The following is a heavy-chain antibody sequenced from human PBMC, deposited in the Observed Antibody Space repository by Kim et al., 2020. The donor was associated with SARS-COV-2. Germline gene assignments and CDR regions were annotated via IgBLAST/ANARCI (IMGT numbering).Heavy chain of an antibody. CDR2: INPNSGGT. CDR3: ASGLPGPPEVCSSTSCYLPQDY. V-gene: IGHV1-2*02. D-gene: IGHD2-2*01. J-gene: IGHJ4*02. CDR1: GYTFTGYY. Sequence: ASVKVSCKASGYTFTGYYMHWVRQAPGQGLEWMGWINPNSGGTNYAQKFQGRVTMTRDTSISTAYMELSRLRSDDTAVYYCASGLPGPPEVCSSTSCYLPQDYWGQGTLVTVSS.